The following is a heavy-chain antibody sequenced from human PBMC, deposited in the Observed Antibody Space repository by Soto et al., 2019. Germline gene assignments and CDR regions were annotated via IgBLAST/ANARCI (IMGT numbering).Heavy chain of an antibody. V-gene: IGHV5-10-1*01. CDR2: IDPRDSYV. CDR1: GYTFTTFW. J-gene: IGHJ5*02. Sequence: PGESLKISCTGFGYTFTTFWISWVRQMPGKGMEWMGRIDPRDSYVNYSPSFQGHVTISVDKSINTAYLQWGSLEASDTAMYYCARLYCTTSTCDSWFDPWGQGTLVTVSS. D-gene: IGHD2-2*01. CDR3: ARLYCTTSTCDSWFDP.